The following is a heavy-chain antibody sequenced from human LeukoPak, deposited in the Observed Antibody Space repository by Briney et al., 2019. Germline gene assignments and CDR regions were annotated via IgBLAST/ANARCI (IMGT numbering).Heavy chain of an antibody. CDR3: ARGRQQLVNY. CDR2: MNPNSGNT. Sequence: ASVKVSCKASGYTFTGYMHWVRQAPGQGLEWMGWMNPNSGNTGYAQKFQGRVTMTRNTSISTAYMELSSLRSEDTAVYYCARGRQQLVNYWGQGTLVTVSS. V-gene: IGHV1-8*02. CDR1: GYTFTGY. J-gene: IGHJ4*02. D-gene: IGHD6-13*01.